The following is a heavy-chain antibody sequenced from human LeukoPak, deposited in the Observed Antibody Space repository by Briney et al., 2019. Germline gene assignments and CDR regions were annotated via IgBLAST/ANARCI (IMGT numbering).Heavy chain of an antibody. V-gene: IGHV3-15*01. J-gene: IGHJ4*02. CDR1: GFTFSSYA. Sequence: GGSLRLSCAASGFTFSSYAMSWVRQAPGKGLEWVGRIKSKTDGGTTDYAAPVKGRFTISRDDSKNTLYLQMNSLKTEDTAVYYCTTEVYYYDSSGYYTTPYYFDYWGQGTLVTVSS. CDR2: IKSKTDGGTT. CDR3: TTEVYYYDSSGYYTTPYYFDY. D-gene: IGHD3-22*01.